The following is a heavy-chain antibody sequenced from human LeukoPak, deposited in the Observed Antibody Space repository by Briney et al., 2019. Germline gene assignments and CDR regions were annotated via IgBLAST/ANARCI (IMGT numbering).Heavy chain of an antibody. CDR1: GFTFSSYG. CDR2: TWYDGSNK. J-gene: IGHJ6*03. Sequence: GRSLRLSCAASGFTFSSYGMHWVRQAPGKGLEWVAVTWYDGSNKYYADSVKGRSTISRDNSKNTLYLQMDSLRAEDTAVYYCARGSHYGDYPQYYYYYMDVWGKGTTVTVSS. D-gene: IGHD4-17*01. V-gene: IGHV3-33*01. CDR3: ARGSHYGDYPQYYYYYMDV.